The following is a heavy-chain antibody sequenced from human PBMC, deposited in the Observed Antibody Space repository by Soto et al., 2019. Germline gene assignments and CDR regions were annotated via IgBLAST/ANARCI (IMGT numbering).Heavy chain of an antibody. CDR3: AKGVYCISTSCYAEGRIDF. CDR1: GFTFTSYP. CDR2: FSGSGDST. J-gene: IGHJ4*02. V-gene: IGHV3-23*01. D-gene: IGHD2-2*01. Sequence: EVQLLESGGGLVQPGGSLRLSCAASGFTFTSYPMSGARQAPGKGLGGVSVFSGSGDSTYYAASVKGRFTISRDNSKYTLYLQMNSLRAEDTAVYFCAKGVYCISTSCYAEGRIDFWGQGTLVTVSS.